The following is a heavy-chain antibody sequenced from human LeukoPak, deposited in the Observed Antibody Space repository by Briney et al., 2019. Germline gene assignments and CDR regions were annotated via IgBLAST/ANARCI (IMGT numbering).Heavy chain of an antibody. CDR3: ARDGVYDSSGPDY. CDR2: IIPIFGTA. D-gene: IGHD3-22*01. V-gene: IGHV1-69*05. J-gene: IGHJ4*02. CDR1: GGTFSSYA. Sequence: GASVKVSCKASGGTFSSYAISWVRQAPGQGLEWMGGIIPIFGTANYAQKFQGRVTMTTDTSTSTAYMELRSLRSDDTAVCYCARDGVYDSSGPDYWGQGTLVTVSS.